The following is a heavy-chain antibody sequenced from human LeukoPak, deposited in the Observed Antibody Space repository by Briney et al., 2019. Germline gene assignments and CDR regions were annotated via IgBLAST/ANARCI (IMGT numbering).Heavy chain of an antibody. CDR2: IYPGDSDT. V-gene: IGHV5-51*01. D-gene: IGHD6-6*01. J-gene: IGHJ4*02. CDR3: ARSATEYSSSSSFDY. CDR1: GYSFTSYW. Sequence: GESLKISCKGSGYSFTSYWIGWVRQMPGKGLEWMGIIYPGDSDTRYSPSFQGQVTISADKSISTAYLQWSSLRASDTAMYYCARSATEYSSSSSFDYWGQGTLVTVSS.